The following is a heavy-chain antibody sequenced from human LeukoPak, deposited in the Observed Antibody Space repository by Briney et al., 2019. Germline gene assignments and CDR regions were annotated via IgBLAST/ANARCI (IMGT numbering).Heavy chain of an antibody. J-gene: IGHJ4*02. CDR3: ARARTDIVVVPAAMSPDVYDY. V-gene: IGHV4-31*03. CDR2: IYYSGST. Sequence: SETLSLTCTVSGGSISSGGYYWSWIRQHPGKGLEWIGYIYYSGSTYYNPSLKSRVTISVDTSKNQFSLKLSSVTAADTAVYYCARARTDIVVVPAAMSPDVYDYWGQGTLVTVSS. CDR1: GGSISSGGYY. D-gene: IGHD2-2*01.